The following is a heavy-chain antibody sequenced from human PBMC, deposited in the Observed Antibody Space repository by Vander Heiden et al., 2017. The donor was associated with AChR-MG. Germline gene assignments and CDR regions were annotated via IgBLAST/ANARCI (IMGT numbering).Heavy chain of an antibody. J-gene: IGHJ4*02. V-gene: IGHV4-39*01. CDR2: IYYSGST. CDR1: GGSISSSSYH. CDR3: ARLAGREERNYFDY. Sequence: QLQLQESGPGLVKPSETLSLTCTVSGGSISSSSYHWGWIRQPPGKGLEWIGSIYYSGSTYYNPSLKSRVTISVDTSKNQFSLKLSSVTAADTAVYYCARLAGREERNYFDYWGQGTLVTVSS.